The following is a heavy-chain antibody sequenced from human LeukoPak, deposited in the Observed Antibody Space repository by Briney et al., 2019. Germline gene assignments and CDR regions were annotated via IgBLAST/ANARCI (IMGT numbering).Heavy chain of an antibody. CDR1: GFTFSSYW. V-gene: IGHV3-74*01. Sequence: GGSLRLSCAASGFTFSSYWMHWVRQAPGKGLVWVSRINSDGSSTNYADSVKGRFTISRDNAKNTLFLQMNSLRAEDTAVYFCARGGGYGPGSPSSPFDYWGQGTLVTVSS. CDR3: ARGGGYGPGSPSSPFDY. J-gene: IGHJ4*02. D-gene: IGHD3-10*01. CDR2: INSDGSST.